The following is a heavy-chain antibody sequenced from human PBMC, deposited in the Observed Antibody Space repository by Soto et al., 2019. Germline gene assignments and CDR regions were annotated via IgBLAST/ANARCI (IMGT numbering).Heavy chain of an antibody. Sequence: EVQLAESGGGLAQPGGSLRLSCAASGFTLGGYAMDWVRQAPGKGLEYVSGISSKGVGTYYANSVQGRFTISRDNSKNTVYLQMGSLRPEDMAVYYCARRARPDFYYMDVWGKGTTVTVSS. V-gene: IGHV3-64*01. D-gene: IGHD6-6*01. J-gene: IGHJ6*03. CDR3: ARRARPDFYYMDV. CDR1: GFTLGGYA. CDR2: ISSKGVGT.